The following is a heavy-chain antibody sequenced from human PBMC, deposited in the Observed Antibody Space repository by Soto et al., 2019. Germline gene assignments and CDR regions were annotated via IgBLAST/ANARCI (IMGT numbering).Heavy chain of an antibody. V-gene: IGHV1-24*01. CDR2: FDPEDGET. D-gene: IGHD1-26*01. J-gene: IGHJ5*02. CDR3: ATGVLFWDFSP. CDR1: GYTLTELS. Sequence: ASVKVSCKVSGYTLTELSMHWVRQAPGKGLEWMGGFDPEDGETIYAQKFQGRVTMTEDTSTDTAYMELSSLRSEDTAMYYCATGVLFWDFSPWGQGTLVTAPQ.